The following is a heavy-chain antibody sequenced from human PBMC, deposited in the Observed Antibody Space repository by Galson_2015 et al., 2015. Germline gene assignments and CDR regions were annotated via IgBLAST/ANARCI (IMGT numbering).Heavy chain of an antibody. V-gene: IGHV1-2*04. J-gene: IGHJ4*02. CDR1: GYTFTGYY. CDR2: INPNSGGT. D-gene: IGHD3-3*01. Sequence: SVKVSCKASGYTFTGYYMHWVRQAPGQGLEWMGWINPNSGGTNYAQKFQGWVTMTRDTSISTAYMELSRLRSDDTAVYYCARGGKYYDFWSGYGEGGFDYWGQGTLVTVSS. CDR3: ARGGKYYDFWSGYGEGGFDY.